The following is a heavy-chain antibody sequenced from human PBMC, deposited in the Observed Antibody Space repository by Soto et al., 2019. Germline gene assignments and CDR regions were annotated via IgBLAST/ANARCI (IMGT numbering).Heavy chain of an antibody. D-gene: IGHD5-12*01. J-gene: IGHJ3*02. CDR1: GGSVSSGAYY. V-gene: IGHV4-31*03. Sequence: QVQLQESDAGLVKASQTLSLTCTVSGGSVSSGAYYWTWIRQRPGKGLGWIGYIYYSGWTYCSPSLKSRLSISLDTSKNQFSQRMSSVTAEDTAMYYCARARLRAVYAFDIWGQGKMVTVSS. CDR2: IYYSGWT. CDR3: ARARLRAVYAFDI.